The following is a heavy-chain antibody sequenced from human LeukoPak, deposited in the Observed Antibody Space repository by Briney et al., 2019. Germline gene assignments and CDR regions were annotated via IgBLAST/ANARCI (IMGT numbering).Heavy chain of an antibody. CDR1: GFTFSSYW. CDR2: IKKDGSEK. J-gene: IGHJ4*02. CDR3: ARHLSGITGYTYGRGIDY. Sequence: GGSLRLSCAASGFTFSSYWMSWVRQAPGNGLEWVANIKKDGSEKYYVDSVKGRFTISRDNAKTSLYLQMNSLRAEDTAVYYCARHLSGITGYTYGRGIDYWGQGTLVTVSS. V-gene: IGHV3-7*01. D-gene: IGHD5-18*01.